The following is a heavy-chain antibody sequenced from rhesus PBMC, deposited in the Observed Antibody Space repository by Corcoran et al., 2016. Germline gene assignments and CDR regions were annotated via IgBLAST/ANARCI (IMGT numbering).Heavy chain of an antibody. CDR2: VYVPPRIP. V-gene: IGHV4-160*01. D-gene: IGHD1-44*01. Sequence: QVQLQGSGPGLVKPSETLSVTCTVSGDSITDTDYWNFIRQAPGRGLEWVGRVYVPPRIPVYNPSLSSRVTISADPTRSQFSLTLTSVTAADTAIYYCVRATGTTSSYYFDSWGQGVLVTVSS. CDR3: VRATGTTSSYYFDS. CDR1: GDSITDTDY. J-gene: IGHJ4*01.